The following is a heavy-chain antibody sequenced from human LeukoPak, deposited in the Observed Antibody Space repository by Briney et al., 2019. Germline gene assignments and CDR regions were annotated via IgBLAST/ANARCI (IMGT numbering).Heavy chain of an antibody. Sequence: ASVTVSCTASGYTFNNHYMYWVRQAPGQGFEWMGVINPSGGSTSYAQKFQGRVTMTRDTSTRTVYMEVNSLRSEDTAVYYCARQGTYSSAIGMGYWGQGTLVTVSS. D-gene: IGHD6-19*01. CDR3: ARQGTYSSAIGMGY. V-gene: IGHV1-46*02. CDR1: GYTFNNHY. J-gene: IGHJ4*02. CDR2: INPSGGST.